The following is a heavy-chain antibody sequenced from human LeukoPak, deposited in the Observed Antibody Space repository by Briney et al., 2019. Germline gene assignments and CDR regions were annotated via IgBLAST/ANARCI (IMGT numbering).Heavy chain of an antibody. Sequence: SHTLSPTCAISGDSVSSNSVAWNWIRQSPSRDLKGLGRTYYRSKWYNDYAVSVKSRITINPDTSKNQFSLQLNSVTPEDTAVYYCARTQRYYDFWSGYYPSYYYYYYMDVWGKGTTVTVSS. V-gene: IGHV6-1*01. CDR3: ARTQRYYDFWSGYYPSYYYYYYMDV. J-gene: IGHJ6*03. D-gene: IGHD3-3*01. CDR1: GDSVSSNSVA. CDR2: TYYRSKWYN.